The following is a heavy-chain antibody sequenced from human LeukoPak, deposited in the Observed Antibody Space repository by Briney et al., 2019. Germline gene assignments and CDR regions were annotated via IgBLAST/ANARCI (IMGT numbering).Heavy chain of an antibody. V-gene: IGHV3-33*01. CDR3: ARDFIAADSDY. Sequence: GGSLRLSCAASGFTFSSYGMHWVRQAPGKGLEWVAVIWYDGSNKYYADSVKGRFTISRDNSKNTLYLQMNSLRAEDTAVYYCARDFIAADSDYWGQGTLVTVSS. CDR1: GFTFSSYG. J-gene: IGHJ4*02. CDR2: IWYDGSNK. D-gene: IGHD6-13*01.